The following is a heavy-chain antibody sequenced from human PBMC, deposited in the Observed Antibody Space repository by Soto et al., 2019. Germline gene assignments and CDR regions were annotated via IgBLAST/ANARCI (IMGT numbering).Heavy chain of an antibody. Sequence: QLQLQESGPGLVKPSETLSLTCTVSGGSISSSSYYWGWIRQPPGKGLEWIGSIYYSGSTYYNPSLKSRVTISVDTSKNQSSLKLSSVTAADTAVYYCARHFTMVRGGSGYWGQGTLVTVSS. CDR3: ARHFTMVRGGSGY. V-gene: IGHV4-39*01. CDR1: GGSISSSSYY. CDR2: IYYSGST. J-gene: IGHJ4*02. D-gene: IGHD3-10*01.